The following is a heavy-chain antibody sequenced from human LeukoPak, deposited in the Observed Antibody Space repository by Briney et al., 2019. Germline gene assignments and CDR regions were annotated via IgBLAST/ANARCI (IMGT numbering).Heavy chain of an antibody. CDR1: GYTFTSYA. CDR3: ARGQYSGSYSGVGFDY. V-gene: IGHV1-3*01. CDR2: INAGNGNT. J-gene: IGHJ4*02. D-gene: IGHD1-26*01. Sequence: ASVTVSCKASGYTFTSYAMHWVRQAPGQRLEWMGWINAGNGNTKYSRKFQGRVTITRDTSASTAYMELSSLRTEDTAVYYCARGQYSGSYSGVGFDYWGQGTLVTVSS.